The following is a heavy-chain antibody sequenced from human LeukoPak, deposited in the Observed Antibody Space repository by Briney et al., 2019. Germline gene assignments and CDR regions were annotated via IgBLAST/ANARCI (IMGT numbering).Heavy chain of an antibody. Sequence: ASVKVSCKASGYTFTGYYMHWVRQAPGQGLEWMGWIKPNSGGTNYAQKFQGRVTMTRDTSISTAYMELSRLRSDDTAVYYCARGGSYYDSSGYYDAFDIWGQGTMVTVSS. CDR3: ARGGSYYDSSGYYDAFDI. V-gene: IGHV1-2*02. J-gene: IGHJ3*02. D-gene: IGHD3-22*01. CDR2: IKPNSGGT. CDR1: GYTFTGYY.